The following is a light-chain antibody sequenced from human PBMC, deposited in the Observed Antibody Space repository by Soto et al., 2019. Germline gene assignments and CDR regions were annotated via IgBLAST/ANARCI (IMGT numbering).Light chain of an antibody. V-gene: IGKV3-20*01. CDR3: QRYGGSPPVT. Sequence: EIVLAQSPGTLSLSPGERATLSCRASQSVTNSFLAWYQQKPGQAPRLLIYGASRRATGIPDRFTGSGSGTDFTLTISRLEPEDFAVYYCQRYGGSPPVTFGGGTKVDIK. CDR2: GAS. CDR1: QSVTNSF. J-gene: IGKJ4*01.